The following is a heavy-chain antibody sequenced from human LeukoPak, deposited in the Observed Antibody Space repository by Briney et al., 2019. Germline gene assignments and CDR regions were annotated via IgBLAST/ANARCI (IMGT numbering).Heavy chain of an antibody. CDR3: AKDLTYYYDSSGYFLFDY. D-gene: IGHD3-22*01. J-gene: IGHJ4*02. CDR2: ISGSGGST. V-gene: IGHV3-23*01. CDR1: GFTSSSYA. Sequence: PGGSLRLSCAASGFTSSSYAMSWVRQAPGKGLEWVSAISGSGGSTYYADSVKGRFTISRDNSKNTLYLQMNSLRAEDTAVYYCAKDLTYYYDSSGYFLFDYWGQGTLVTVSS.